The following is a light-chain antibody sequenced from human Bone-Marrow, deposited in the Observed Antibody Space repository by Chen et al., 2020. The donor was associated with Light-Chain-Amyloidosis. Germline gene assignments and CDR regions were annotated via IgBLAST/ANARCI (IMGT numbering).Light chain of an antibody. Sequence: EIVFTQSPVPLSLSPGEGANLSCRASQTIRRNSLTWYQQKFGPAPRLLIYGSSSRATGIPDRFTGSGSGTDFTLTNNRLEPEDFAMYYCQQYGTSPLTFGGGTKVEIK. J-gene: IGKJ4*01. CDR1: QTIRRNS. CDR2: GSS. CDR3: QQYGTSPLT. V-gene: IGKV3-20*01.